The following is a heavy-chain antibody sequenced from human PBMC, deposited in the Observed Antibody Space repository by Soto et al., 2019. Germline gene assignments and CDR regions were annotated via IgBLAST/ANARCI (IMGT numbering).Heavy chain of an antibody. D-gene: IGHD6-6*01. J-gene: IGHJ6*02. CDR2: IIPIFGTA. CDR1: GGTFSSYA. Sequence: GASVKVSCKASGGTFSSYAFSWVRQAPGQGLEWMGRIIPIFGTANYAQKFQGRVTITADESTSTAYMELSSLRSEDTAVYYCARDQGQLVLYYYYGMDVWGQGXTVTVS. CDR3: ARDQGQLVLYYYYGMDV. V-gene: IGHV1-69*13.